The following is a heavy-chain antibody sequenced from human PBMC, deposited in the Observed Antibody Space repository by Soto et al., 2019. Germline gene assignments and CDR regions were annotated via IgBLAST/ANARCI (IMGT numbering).Heavy chain of an antibody. CDR3: ARSPPDYGDLSYYFDY. Sequence: QVQLVQSGAEVKKPGSSVKVSCKASGGTFSSYAISWVRQAPGQGLXWMGGIIPIFGTANYAQKFQGRVTITADESTSTAYMELSSLRSEDTAVYYCARSPPDYGDLSYYFDYWGQGTLVTVSS. J-gene: IGHJ4*02. CDR1: GGTFSSYA. V-gene: IGHV1-69*01. D-gene: IGHD4-17*01. CDR2: IIPIFGTA.